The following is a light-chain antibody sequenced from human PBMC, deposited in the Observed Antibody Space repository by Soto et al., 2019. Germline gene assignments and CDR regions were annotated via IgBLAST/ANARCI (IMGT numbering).Light chain of an antibody. J-gene: IGLJ2*01. CDR3: TSYAGSYADVV. Sequence: QSALTQPPSASGSPGQSVTISCTGASSDFGGTNYVSWYQQHPGKAPKLMIFEVTKRPSGVPDRFSGSKSGNTASLTVSGLQAEDEADYYCTSYAGSYADVVFGGGTKPIVL. CDR1: SSDFGGTNY. V-gene: IGLV2-8*01. CDR2: EVT.